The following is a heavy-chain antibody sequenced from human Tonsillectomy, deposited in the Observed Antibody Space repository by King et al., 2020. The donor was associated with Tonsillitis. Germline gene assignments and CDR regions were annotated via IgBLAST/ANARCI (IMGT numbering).Heavy chain of an antibody. V-gene: IGHV3-21*01. D-gene: IGHD2-21*01. J-gene: IGHJ5*01. CDR2: ISSSSSYI. CDR3: ARDVDRSDS. CDR1: GFTFSSFG. Sequence: VQLVESGGGLVKPGGSLRLSCAASGFTFSSFGMNWVRRAPGKGLEWVSSISSSSSYIYYADSVKGRLTSSRDNAKNSLYLQMNSLRAEDTALYYCARDVDRSDSWGQGTLVTVSS.